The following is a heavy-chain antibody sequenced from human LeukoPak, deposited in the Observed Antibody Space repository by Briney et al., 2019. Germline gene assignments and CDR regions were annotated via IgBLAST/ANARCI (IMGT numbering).Heavy chain of an antibody. Sequence: ASVKVSCKASGYTFTRNYIHWVRQAPGQGLEGMGIIDPGAGTTDYAQRFQGRVSLTSDTSTRTVYMQLSRLRPEDTGVYYCARGQGYSSSHHDFWGQGTLATVSS. CDR1: GYTFTRNY. CDR3: ARGQGYSSSHHDF. J-gene: IGHJ4*02. D-gene: IGHD6-13*01. V-gene: IGHV1-46*01. CDR2: IDPGAGTT.